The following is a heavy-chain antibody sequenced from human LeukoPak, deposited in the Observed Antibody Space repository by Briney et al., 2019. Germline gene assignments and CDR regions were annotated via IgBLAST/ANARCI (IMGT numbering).Heavy chain of an antibody. CDR1: GFSVSNNY. D-gene: IGHD1-26*01. CDR3: TRDRDSGSHYGY. J-gene: IGHJ4*02. Sequence: GGSLRLSCAGSGFSVSNNYMSWVRQAPGKGLEWVSVSGGSTHYADSVKGRFTISRDNSKNTLYLQMNSLRAEDTAVYYCTRDRDSGSHYGYWGQGTLVIVSS. V-gene: IGHV3-66*02. CDR2: SGGST.